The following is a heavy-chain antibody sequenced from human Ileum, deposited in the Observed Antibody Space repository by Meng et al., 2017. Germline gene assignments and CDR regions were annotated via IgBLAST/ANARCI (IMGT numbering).Heavy chain of an antibody. CDR3: ASNPAGTRGLDY. CDR2: IRNKARRYTK. D-gene: IGHD2-2*01. Sequence: GGPLRLSCTASGLSFRDHYWDWVRQLPGKGLEWVGRIRNKARRYTKEYATSVNGRFSISRDDSKNSVYVEMNSLKSEDTAVYYCASNPAGTRGLDYWGQGTLVTVSS. V-gene: IGHV3-72*01. CDR1: GLSFRDHY. J-gene: IGHJ4*02.